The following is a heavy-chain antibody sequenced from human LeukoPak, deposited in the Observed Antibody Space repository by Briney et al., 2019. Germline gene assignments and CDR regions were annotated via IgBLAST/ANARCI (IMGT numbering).Heavy chain of an antibody. CDR1: GFTYSSYS. J-gene: IGHJ4*02. D-gene: IGHD1-1*01. CDR3: ARDSRTTGTTSGYFDC. CDR2: ISNSSSDI. V-gene: IGHV3-21*01. Sequence: GGSLRLSCAASGFTYSSYSLNWVRQAPGKGLEWVSSISNSSSDIYYAVSVKGRFTISRDNAKNSLYLQMNSLRAEDTAVYYCARDSRTTGTTSGYFDCWGQGTLVTVSS.